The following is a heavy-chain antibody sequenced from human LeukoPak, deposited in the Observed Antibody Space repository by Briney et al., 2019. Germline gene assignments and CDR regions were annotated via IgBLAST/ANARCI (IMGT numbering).Heavy chain of an antibody. V-gene: IGHV3-30-3*01. CDR2: ISYDGSNK. CDR3: AKASHYDFWSAYGD. CDR1: GFTFSSYA. D-gene: IGHD3-3*01. Sequence: GGSLRLSCAASGFTFSSYAMHWVRQAPGKGLEWVAVISYDGSNKYYADSVKDRLTISRDNSKNTLYLQVNSLRAEDAAVYYCAKASHYDFWSAYGDWGQGTLVTVSS. J-gene: IGHJ4*02.